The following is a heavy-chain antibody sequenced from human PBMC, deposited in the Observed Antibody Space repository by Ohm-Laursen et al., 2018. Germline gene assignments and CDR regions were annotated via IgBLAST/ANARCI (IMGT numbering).Heavy chain of an antibody. J-gene: IGHJ3*02. V-gene: IGHV1-46*01. CDR1: GYTFTSYD. CDR3: ARGYYDSRGSAFEI. D-gene: IGHD3-22*01. CDR2: LNPTRGGTRT. Sequence: ASVKVSCKASGYTFTSYDINWVRQAPGQGFEWMGILNPTRGGTRTSLSQRFQDRVTMTRDTSASTAYMELSSLRSEDTAVYYCARGYYDSRGSAFEIWGQGTMVTVSS.